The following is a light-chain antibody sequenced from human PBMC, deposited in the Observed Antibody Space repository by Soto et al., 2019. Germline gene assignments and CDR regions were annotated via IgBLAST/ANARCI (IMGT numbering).Light chain of an antibody. CDR3: QQYGSSEYT. J-gene: IGKJ2*01. Sequence: EIVLTQSPGTLSLSPGERATLSCRASQSVSSSYLDWYQQKPGQAPRLLIDGTSSSATGIPDRISGSGSGTAFTLTISRLEPEVLAVYYCQQYGSSEYTFGQGTKLEIK. V-gene: IGKV3-20*01. CDR1: QSVSSSY. CDR2: GTS.